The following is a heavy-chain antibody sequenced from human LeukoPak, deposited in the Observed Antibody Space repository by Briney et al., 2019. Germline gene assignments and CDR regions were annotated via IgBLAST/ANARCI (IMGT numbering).Heavy chain of an antibody. CDR2: IYTSGST. V-gene: IGHV4-4*09. D-gene: IGHD1-1*01. Sequence: KPSETLSLTCTVSGGSISSYYWSWIRQPPGKGLEWIGYIYTSGSTNYNPSLKSRVTISVDTSKNQFSLKLSSVTAADTAVYYCARRPGTTGKGYYYYYGMDVWGQGTTVTVSS. CDR1: GGSISSYY. CDR3: ARRPGTTGKGYYYYYGMDV. J-gene: IGHJ6*02.